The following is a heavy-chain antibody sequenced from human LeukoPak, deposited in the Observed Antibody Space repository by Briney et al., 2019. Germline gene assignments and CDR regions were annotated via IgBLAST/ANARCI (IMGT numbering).Heavy chain of an antibody. J-gene: IGHJ6*03. CDR2: IYYSGST. Sequence: SETLSLTCTVSGGSISSYYWSWIRQPPGKGLEWIGYIYYSGSTNYNPSLKSRVTISVDTSKNQFSLKLSSVTAADTAVYYCARVVDDYDFWSGSTHYYYMDVWGKGTTVTVSS. CDR1: GGSISSYY. V-gene: IGHV4-59*01. CDR3: ARVVDDYDFWSGSTHYYYMDV. D-gene: IGHD3-3*01.